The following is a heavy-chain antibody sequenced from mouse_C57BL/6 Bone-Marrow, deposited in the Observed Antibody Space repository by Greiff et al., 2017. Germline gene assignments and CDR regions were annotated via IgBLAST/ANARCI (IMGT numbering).Heavy chain of an antibody. CDR2: IRSKSNNYAT. V-gene: IGHV10-1*01. Sequence: EVMLVESGGGLVQPKGSLKLSCAASGFSFNTYAMNWVRQAPGKGLEWVARIRSKSNNYATYYADSVKDRFTITRDDSESMLYLQMNNLKTEDTAMYYCVITGTYFDVWGTGTTVTVSS. D-gene: IGHD4-1*01. CDR3: VITGTYFDV. J-gene: IGHJ1*03. CDR1: GFSFNTYA.